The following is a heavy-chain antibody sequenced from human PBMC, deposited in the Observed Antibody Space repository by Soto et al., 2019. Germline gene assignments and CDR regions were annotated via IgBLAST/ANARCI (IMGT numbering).Heavy chain of an antibody. CDR2: ISYDGSRK. D-gene: IGHD1-26*01. Sequence: QVHLVESGGGVVQPGSSLRLSCAASEFTFRIFAMHWLRQSPGKGLEWVAVISYDGSRKADSVKGRFTVSRDNSWNTLSLLMNSVRAEDAAIYYCARGVREDIEEVVGDRPGGYSRDVWGQGTTVTVSS. J-gene: IGHJ6*02. V-gene: IGHV3-30-3*01. CDR3: ARGVREDIEEVVGDRPGGYSRDV. CDR1: EFTFRIFA.